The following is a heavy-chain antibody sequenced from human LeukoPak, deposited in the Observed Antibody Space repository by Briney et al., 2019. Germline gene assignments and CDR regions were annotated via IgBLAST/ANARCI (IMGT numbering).Heavy chain of an antibody. D-gene: IGHD3-10*01. CDR3: ARREYYGSGSYYGGNYFDY. V-gene: IGHV5-51*01. CDR1: GYSLTSYW. Sequence: GESLKISCKGSGYSLTSYWIGWVRQMPGKGLEWMGIIYPGDSDTRYSPSFQGQVTISADKSISTAYLQWSSLKASDTAMYYCARREYYGSGSYYGGNYFDYWGQGTLVTVSS. J-gene: IGHJ4*02. CDR2: IYPGDSDT.